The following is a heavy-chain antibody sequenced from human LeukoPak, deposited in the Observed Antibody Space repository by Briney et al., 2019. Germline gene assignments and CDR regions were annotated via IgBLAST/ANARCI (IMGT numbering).Heavy chain of an antibody. Sequence: GGSLRLSCTASGFTFGDHAMSWVRQAPGKGLEWVGFIRSQAYGGTTEYAASVKGRFIISRDDSKSIAYLHMNSLKTEDTALYYCSRGPIHLWRYPCMDVFGQGTTVTV. J-gene: IGHJ6*02. CDR3: SRGPIHLWRYPCMDV. CDR2: IRSQAYGGTT. V-gene: IGHV3-49*04. CDR1: GFTFGDHA. D-gene: IGHD4/OR15-4a*01.